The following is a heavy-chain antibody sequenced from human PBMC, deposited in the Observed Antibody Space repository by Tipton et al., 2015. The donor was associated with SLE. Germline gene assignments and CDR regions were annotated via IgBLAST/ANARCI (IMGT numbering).Heavy chain of an antibody. Sequence: QSGPEVKKAGSSVKVSCKASGGTLSSYAITWVRQAPGQGLEWMGGIIPIFGTTNYAQKFEGRVTITTDEPTSTVNMELSSLGSDDTAVYYCAHWPITIFGVVAYYWGQGTLVTVSS. CDR3: AHWPITIFGVVAYY. D-gene: IGHD3-3*01. CDR1: GGTLSSYA. V-gene: IGHV1-69*05. J-gene: IGHJ4*02. CDR2: IIPIFGTT.